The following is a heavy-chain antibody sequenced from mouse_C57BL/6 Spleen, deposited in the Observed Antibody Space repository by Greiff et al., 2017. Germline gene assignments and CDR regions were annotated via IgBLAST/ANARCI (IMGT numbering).Heavy chain of an antibody. CDR1: GYSFTGYY. Sequence: EVQLQQSGPELVKPGASVKISCKASGYSFTGYYMNWVKQSPEKSLEWIGEINPSTGGTTYNQKFKAKATLTVDKSSSTAYMQLKSLTSEDSAVYYCARFDGPTPYARDYWGQGTSVTVSS. V-gene: IGHV1-42*01. J-gene: IGHJ4*01. CDR2: INPSTGGT. CDR3: ARFDGPTPYARDY. D-gene: IGHD2-3*01.